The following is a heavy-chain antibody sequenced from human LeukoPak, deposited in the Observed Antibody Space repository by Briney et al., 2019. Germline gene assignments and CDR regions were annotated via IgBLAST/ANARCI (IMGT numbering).Heavy chain of an antibody. CDR1: GYTFTSYG. Sequence: AASVKVSCKASGYTFTSYGISWVRQAPGQGLEWMGWISAYNGNTNYAQKLKGRVTMTTDTSTSTAYMELRSLRSDDTAVYYCARDRPYLLRFLEWLSNDAFDIWGQGTMVTVSS. CDR2: ISAYNGNT. J-gene: IGHJ3*02. CDR3: ARDRPYLLRFLEWLSNDAFDI. D-gene: IGHD3-3*01. V-gene: IGHV1-18*01.